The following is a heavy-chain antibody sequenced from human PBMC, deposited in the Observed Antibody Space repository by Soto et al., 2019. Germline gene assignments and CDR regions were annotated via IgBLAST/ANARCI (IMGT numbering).Heavy chain of an antibody. V-gene: IGHV3-7*01. J-gene: IGHJ6*03. CDR1: GFSFGSYW. Sequence: GGSLRLSCAASGFSFGSYWMTWVRQAPGKGLEWVANMRQGGSGIFYVDSGKGRFAIDRDNSKNSLYLQMDTLRADDTAVYYCARLRRLTIFGVGYMDVWGRGTTVTVSS. CDR3: ARLRRLTIFGVGYMDV. D-gene: IGHD3-3*01. CDR2: MRQGGSGI.